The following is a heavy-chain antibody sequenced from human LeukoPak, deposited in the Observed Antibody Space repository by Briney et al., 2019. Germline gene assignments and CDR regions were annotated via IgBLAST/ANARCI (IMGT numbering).Heavy chain of an antibody. V-gene: IGHV3-53*01. D-gene: IGHD6-6*01. Sequence: PGGSLRLSCAASGFTFSNAWMSWVRQAPGKGLEWVSVIYSGGSTYYADSVKGRFTISRDNSKNTLYLQMNSLRAEDTAVYYCASPYIAARHRALDYWGQGTLVTVSS. CDR1: GFTFSNAW. CDR3: ASPYIAARHRALDY. J-gene: IGHJ4*02. CDR2: IYSGGST.